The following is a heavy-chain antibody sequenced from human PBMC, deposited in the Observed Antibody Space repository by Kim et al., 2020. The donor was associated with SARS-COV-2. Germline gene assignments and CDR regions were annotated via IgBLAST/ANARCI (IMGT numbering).Heavy chain of an antibody. V-gene: IGHV1-3*01. D-gene: IGHD3-10*01. J-gene: IGHJ6*02. CDR3: AVLLWFGELSAPLGNYGMDV. CDR1: GYTFTSYA. CDR2: INAGNGNT. Sequence: ASVKVSCKASGYTFTSYAMHWVRQAPGQRPEWMGWINAGNGNTKYSQKFQGRVTITRDTSASTAYMELSSLRSEDTAVYYCAVLLWFGELSAPLGNYGMDVWGQGTTVTVSS.